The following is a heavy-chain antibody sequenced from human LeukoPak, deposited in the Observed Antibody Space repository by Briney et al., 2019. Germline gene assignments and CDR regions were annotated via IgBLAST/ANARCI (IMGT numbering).Heavy chain of an antibody. CDR1: GFTFSSYW. CDR3: ARAQVGVATIYWFDP. Sequence: PGGSLRLSCAASGFTFSSYWMHWVRQAPGKGLVWVSRINSNGSSTSYADSVKGRFTISRDNAKNTLYLQMNSLRAEDTAVYYCARAQVGVATIYWFDPWGQGTLVTVSS. CDR2: INSNGSST. V-gene: IGHV3-74*01. J-gene: IGHJ5*02. D-gene: IGHD5-12*01.